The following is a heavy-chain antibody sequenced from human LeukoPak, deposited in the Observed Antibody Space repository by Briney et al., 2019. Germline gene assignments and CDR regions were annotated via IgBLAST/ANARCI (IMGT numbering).Heavy chain of an antibody. D-gene: IGHD7-27*01. Sequence: SVKVSCKASGGTFGSYAISWVRQAPGQGLEWMGRIIPILGIANYAQKFQGRVTITADKSTSTAYMELSSLRSEDTAVYYCARDTTGDGAFDIWGQGTIVTVSS. V-gene: IGHV1-69*04. J-gene: IGHJ3*02. CDR1: GGTFGSYA. CDR2: IIPILGIA. CDR3: ARDTTGDGAFDI.